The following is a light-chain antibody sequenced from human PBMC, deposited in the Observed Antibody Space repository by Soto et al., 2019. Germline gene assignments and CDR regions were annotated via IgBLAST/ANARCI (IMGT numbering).Light chain of an antibody. Sequence: QSALTQPASVSGSPGQSIAISCTGTSSDVGGYNYASWYQQHPGKAPKLVIYDVNNRPSGVSNRFSGSKSGNTASLTISGLQAEDEADYYCCSYTTSSTYVFGTGTKVTV. V-gene: IGLV2-14*03. CDR1: SSDVGGYNY. J-gene: IGLJ1*01. CDR3: CSYTTSSTYV. CDR2: DVN.